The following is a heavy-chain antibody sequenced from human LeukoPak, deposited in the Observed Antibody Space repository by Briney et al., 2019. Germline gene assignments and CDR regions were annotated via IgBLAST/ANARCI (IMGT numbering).Heavy chain of an antibody. J-gene: IGHJ6*03. CDR3: ARDLSYYYMDV. V-gene: IGHV4-30-4*01. Sequence: PSETLSLTCTVSGGSINSGDSYWSWIRQPPGKSLEWIGYISYSGTPYYNPSLRGRVAISGDTSKNQFSLKLSSVTAADTAVYYCARDLSYYYMDVWGKGTTVTVSS. CDR1: GGSINSGDSY. CDR2: ISYSGTP.